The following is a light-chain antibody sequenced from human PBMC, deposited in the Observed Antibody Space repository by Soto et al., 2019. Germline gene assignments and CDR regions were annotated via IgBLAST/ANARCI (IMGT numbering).Light chain of an antibody. CDR2: SNT. CDR1: SSNIGSSS. CDR3: AAWDDTLNGVV. J-gene: IGLJ2*01. V-gene: IGLV1-44*01. Sequence: QSVLTQPPSASGTPGQRVTISCSGSSSNIGSSSVNWYQQVPGTAPKLLIYSNTQRPSGVPDRFSGSKSGTSASLAISGLRSEDEADYYCAAWDDTLNGVVFGGGTKPTVL.